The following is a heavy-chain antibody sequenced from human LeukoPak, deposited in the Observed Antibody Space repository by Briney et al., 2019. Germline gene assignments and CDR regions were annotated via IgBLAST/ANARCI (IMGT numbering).Heavy chain of an antibody. D-gene: IGHD6-13*01. Sequence: PGGSLRLSCAASGFTFSSYGMHWVRQAPGKGLEWVAFIRYDGSNKYYADSVKGRFTISRDNSKNTLYLQMNSLRAEDTAVYYCAKDPRIAAAVRWFDPWGQGTLVTVSS. J-gene: IGHJ5*02. CDR3: AKDPRIAAAVRWFDP. V-gene: IGHV3-30*02. CDR2: IRYDGSNK. CDR1: GFTFSSYG.